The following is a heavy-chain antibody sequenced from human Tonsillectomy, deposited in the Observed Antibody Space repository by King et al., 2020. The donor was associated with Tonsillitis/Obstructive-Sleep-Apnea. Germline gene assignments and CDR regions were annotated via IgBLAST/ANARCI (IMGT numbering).Heavy chain of an antibody. CDR2: ISVYKDNT. Sequence: QLVQSGAEVKKPGASVKVSCKASGYTFSSYGIIWVRQAPGQGLEWMGWISVYKDNTNYAQKFQGRVTMTKDTSTSPAYMELRSLRSDDTALYYCARGPRYCSSTSCYKDYYYYMDVWGRGTTVTVSS. CDR3: ARGPRYCSSTSCYKDYYYYMDV. CDR1: GYTFSSYG. J-gene: IGHJ6*03. V-gene: IGHV1-18*01. D-gene: IGHD2-2*02.